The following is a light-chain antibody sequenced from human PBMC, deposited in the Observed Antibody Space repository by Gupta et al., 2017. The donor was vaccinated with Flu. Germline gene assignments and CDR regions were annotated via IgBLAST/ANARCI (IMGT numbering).Light chain of an antibody. Sequence: QSALTPPPPASGSPGQSVTISCTGTSSDVGGYNYVSWYRHYPGKAPRSLIFEVGKRPSGVPDRFSGSKSGNTASLTVSGLQAEDEADYYCSSYASSSNSVVFGGGTKLTVL. V-gene: IGLV2-8*01. J-gene: IGLJ3*02. CDR3: SSYASSSNSVV. CDR2: EVG. CDR1: SSDVGGYNY.